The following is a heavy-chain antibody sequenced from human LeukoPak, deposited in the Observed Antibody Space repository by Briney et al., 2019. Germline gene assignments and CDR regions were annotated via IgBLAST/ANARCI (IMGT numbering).Heavy chain of an antibody. Sequence: GGSLRLSCAASGFTVSSNYMSWVRQAPGKGLEWVSVIYSGGSTYYADSVKSRLTISRDNSKNTLYLQMNSLRAEDTAVYYCAKDRHSSGWYYFDYWGQGTLVTVSS. V-gene: IGHV3-53*01. CDR3: AKDRHSSGWYYFDY. CDR2: IYSGGST. J-gene: IGHJ4*02. CDR1: GFTVSSNY. D-gene: IGHD6-19*01.